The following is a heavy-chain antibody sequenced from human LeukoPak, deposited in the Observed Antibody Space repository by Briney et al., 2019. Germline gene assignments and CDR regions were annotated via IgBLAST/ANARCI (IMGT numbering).Heavy chain of an antibody. V-gene: IGHV3-21*01. D-gene: IGHD2-8*01. Sequence: GGSLRLSCAASGFTFSSCSMNWVRQAPGKGLEWVSFISTSSSYIYYADSVKGRFTISRDNAKNSLYLQMNSLRAEDTAVYYCAKDPDCTSGVCYTFFDYWGQGTLVTVSS. CDR3: AKDPDCTSGVCYTFFDY. CDR2: ISTSSSYI. CDR1: GFTFSSCS. J-gene: IGHJ4*02.